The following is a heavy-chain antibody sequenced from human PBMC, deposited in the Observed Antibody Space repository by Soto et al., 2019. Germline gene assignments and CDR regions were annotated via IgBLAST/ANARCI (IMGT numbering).Heavy chain of an antibody. Sequence: SETLSLTCTVSGGSISISSYYWGWIRQPPGKGLEWIGSIYYSGSTYYNPSIKRRVTISVDTSKNKYSQKLSNETTADTAVYYCARLGYYGSGSVDVWGQGTTVT. J-gene: IGHJ6*02. CDR3: ARLGYYGSGSVDV. D-gene: IGHD3-10*01. V-gene: IGHV4-39*01. CDR2: IYYSGST. CDR1: GGSISISSYY.